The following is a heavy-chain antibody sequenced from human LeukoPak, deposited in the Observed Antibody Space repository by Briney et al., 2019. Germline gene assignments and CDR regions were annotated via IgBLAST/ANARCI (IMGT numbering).Heavy chain of an antibody. Sequence: GASVKVSCKASGYTFTGYYMHWVRQAPGQGLEWMGWISAYNGNTNYAQKLQGRVTMTTDTSTSTAYMELRSLRSDDTAVYYCARGMVQLERRSMGFDYWGQGTLVTVSS. J-gene: IGHJ4*02. CDR2: ISAYNGNT. CDR3: ARGMVQLERRSMGFDY. CDR1: GYTFTGYY. D-gene: IGHD1-1*01. V-gene: IGHV1-18*04.